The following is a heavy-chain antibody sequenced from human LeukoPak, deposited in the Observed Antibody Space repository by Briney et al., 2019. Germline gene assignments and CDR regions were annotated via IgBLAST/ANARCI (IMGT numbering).Heavy chain of an antibody. CDR3: TRAPYSGYFWGFDY. J-gene: IGHJ4*02. V-gene: IGHV3-21*01. CDR1: GFNFRSYS. Sequence: GGSLRVSCAASGFNFRSYSMIWVRQAPGKGLEWVSSISSSSSYIYYADSVKGRFTISRDNAKNSLYLQMNSLRAEDTAVYYCTRAPYSGYFWGFDYWGQGTLVTVSS. D-gene: IGHD5-12*01. CDR2: ISSSSSYI.